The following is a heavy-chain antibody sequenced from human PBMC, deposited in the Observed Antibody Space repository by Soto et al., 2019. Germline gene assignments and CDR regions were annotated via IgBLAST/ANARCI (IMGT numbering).Heavy chain of an antibody. J-gene: IGHJ3*02. Sequence: SETLSLTCTVSGGSISSGGYYWSWIRQHPGKGLEWIGYIYYSGSTYYNPSLKSRVTISVDTSKNQFSLKLSSVTAADTAVYYCARDWRGYCSSTICYAFAIWGQGTMVTVSS. V-gene: IGHV4-31*03. D-gene: IGHD2-2*01. CDR2: IYYSGST. CDR3: ARDWRGYCSSTICYAFAI. CDR1: GGSISSGGYY.